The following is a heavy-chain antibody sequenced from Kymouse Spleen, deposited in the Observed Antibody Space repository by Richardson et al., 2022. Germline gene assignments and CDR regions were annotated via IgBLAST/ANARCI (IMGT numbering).Heavy chain of an antibody. J-gene: IGHJ4*02. Sequence: QVQLVESGGGVVQPGRSLRLSCAASGFTFSSYGMHWVRQAPGKGLEWVAVIWYDGSNKYYADSVKGRFTISRDNSKNTLYLQMNSLRAEDTAVYYCARDGFDWLLFYFDYWGQGTLVTVSS. V-gene: IGHV3-33*01. CDR1: GFTFSSYG. CDR3: ARDGFDWLLFYFDY. D-gene: IGHD3-9*01. CDR2: IWYDGSNK.